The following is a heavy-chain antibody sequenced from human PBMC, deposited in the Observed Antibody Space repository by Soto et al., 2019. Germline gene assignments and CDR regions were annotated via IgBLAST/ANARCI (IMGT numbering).Heavy chain of an antibody. J-gene: IGHJ4*02. CDR2: IIPILGIA. CDR1: GGTFSSYT. D-gene: IGHD2-15*01. CDR3: ARDSATPFDY. V-gene: IGHV1-69*08. Sequence: QVQLVQSGAEVKKPGSSVKVSCKASGGTFSSYTISWVRQAPGQGLEWMGRIIPILGIANYAQKFQGRVAIAXDKSTSTAYMELSSLRAEDTAVYYCARDSATPFDYWGQGTLVTVSS.